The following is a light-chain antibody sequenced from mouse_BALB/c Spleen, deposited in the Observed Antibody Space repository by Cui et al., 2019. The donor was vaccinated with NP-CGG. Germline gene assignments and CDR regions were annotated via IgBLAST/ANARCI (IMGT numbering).Light chain of an antibody. Sequence: AVLTQASALTTSPGETVTLTCRSSTGAVTTSNYANWVQEKPDHLFTGLIGGTNNRAPGVPARFSGSLIGDKAALTITGAQTEDEALYFCALWYSNHWVFGGGTKLTVL. CDR2: GTN. V-gene: IGLV1*01. CDR3: ALWYSNHWV. CDR1: TGAVTTSNY. J-gene: IGLJ1*01.